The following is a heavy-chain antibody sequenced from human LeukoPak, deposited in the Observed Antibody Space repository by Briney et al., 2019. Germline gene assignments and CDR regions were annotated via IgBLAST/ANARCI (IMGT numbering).Heavy chain of an antibody. CDR3: AKGLDSRRELAPFDY. Sequence: GGSLRLSCAASGFTFSNYGMHWVRQAPGKGLEWVAVIAYDGSNEYYAEFVKGRFTISRDNSKNTLYLQMNSLRAEDTAVYYCAKGLDSRRELAPFDYWGQGTLVTVSS. CDR2: IAYDGSNE. D-gene: IGHD1-26*01. V-gene: IGHV3-30*18. CDR1: GFTFSNYG. J-gene: IGHJ4*02.